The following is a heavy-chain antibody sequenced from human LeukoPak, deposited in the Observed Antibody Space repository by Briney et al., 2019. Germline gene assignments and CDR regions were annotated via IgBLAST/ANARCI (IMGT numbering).Heavy chain of an antibody. J-gene: IGHJ4*02. V-gene: IGHV1-2*02. D-gene: IGHD3-22*01. Sequence: ASVKVSCKASGYTFTAYYLHWVRQAPGRGLEWMGWINANSGGTNYAQKFQGRVTMTRDTSISTAYMELSRLRSDDTAVYYCARAGEYYYDSSGYPSYYFDYWGQGTLVTVSS. CDR1: GYTFTAYY. CDR2: INANSGGT. CDR3: ARAGEYYYDSSGYPSYYFDY.